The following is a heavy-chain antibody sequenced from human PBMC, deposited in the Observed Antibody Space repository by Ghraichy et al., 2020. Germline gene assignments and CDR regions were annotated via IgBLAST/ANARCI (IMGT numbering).Heavy chain of an antibody. J-gene: IGHJ6*02. Sequence: GGSLRLSCVGSGFTFDDYNMNWVRQSPVKGLEWVAYISSSSRTRFYADSVKGRFTVSRDNAQNSLYLQMKSLRDEDTAVYYCARASTVVRFYYYAGLDVWGQGTTVTVAS. CDR2: ISSSSRTR. CDR1: GFTFDDYN. D-gene: IGHD4-23*01. V-gene: IGHV3-48*02. CDR3: ARASTVVRFYYYAGLDV.